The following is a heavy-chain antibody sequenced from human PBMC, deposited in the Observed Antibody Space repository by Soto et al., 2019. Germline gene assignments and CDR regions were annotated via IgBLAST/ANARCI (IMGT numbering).Heavy chain of an antibody. CDR2: IWYDGSNK. V-gene: IGHV3-33*01. J-gene: IGHJ4*02. D-gene: IGHD5-18*01. Sequence: QVQLVESGGGVVQPGRSLRLSCAASGFTFSSYGMHWVRQAPGKGLEWVAVIWYDGSNKYYADSVKGRFTISRDNSKNTLYLQMNSLRAEDTAVYYCAREGYSYGQYCFDYWGQGTLVTVSS. CDR3: AREGYSYGQYCFDY. CDR1: GFTFSSYG.